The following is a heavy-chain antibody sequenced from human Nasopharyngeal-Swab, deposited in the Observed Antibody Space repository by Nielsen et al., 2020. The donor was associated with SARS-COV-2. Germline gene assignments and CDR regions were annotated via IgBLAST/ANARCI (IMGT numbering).Heavy chain of an antibody. Sequence: GGSLRLSCAASGFTFDDYAMHWVRQAPGKGLEWVSGISWNSGSIGHADSVKGRFTISRDNAKNSLYLQMNSLRAEDTALYYCAKEAPPYPRGAFDIWGQGTMVTVSS. CDR3: AKEAPPYPRGAFDI. V-gene: IGHV3-9*01. CDR2: ISWNSGSI. CDR1: GFTFDDYA. J-gene: IGHJ3*02.